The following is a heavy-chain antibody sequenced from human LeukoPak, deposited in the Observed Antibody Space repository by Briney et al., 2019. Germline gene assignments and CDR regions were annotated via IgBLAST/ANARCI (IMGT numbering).Heavy chain of an antibody. V-gene: IGHV4-39*01. Sequence: SETLSLTCTVSGGSIIGSTSYWGWIRQPPGKGLDWIGIINYSGSTYYNPSLRSRVTISVDTSKNQFSLKLNSVTASDTAVYYCAKGYDYWGQGTLVTVSS. D-gene: IGHD3-22*01. CDR2: INYSGST. CDR1: GGSIIGSTSY. J-gene: IGHJ4*02. CDR3: AKGYDY.